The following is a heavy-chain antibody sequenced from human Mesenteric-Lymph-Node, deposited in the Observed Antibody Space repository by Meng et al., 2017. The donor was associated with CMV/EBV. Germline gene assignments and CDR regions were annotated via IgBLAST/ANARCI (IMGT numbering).Heavy chain of an antibody. CDR1: GFTVSSNY. V-gene: IGHV3-66*02. CDR2: IYSGGST. D-gene: IGHD6-13*01. Sequence: GESLKISCAASGFTVSSNYMSWVRQAPGKGLEWVSVIYSGGSTYYADSVKGRFTISRDSSKNTLFFEMNSLTTEDTAIYYCARVIATSDTDYFDYWGPGVLVTVSS. J-gene: IGHJ4*02. CDR3: ARVIATSDTDYFDY.